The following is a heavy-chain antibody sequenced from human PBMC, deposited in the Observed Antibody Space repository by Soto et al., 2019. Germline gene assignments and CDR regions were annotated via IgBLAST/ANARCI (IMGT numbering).Heavy chain of an antibody. Sequence: ASVKVSCKASGGTFSSYAISWVRQAPGQGLEWMGGIIPIFGTANYAQKFQGRVTITADESTSTAYMELSSLRSEDTAVYYCAPGRVVHYYYYGMDVWGQGTTVTVSS. V-gene: IGHV1-69*13. J-gene: IGHJ6*02. CDR2: IIPIFGTA. D-gene: IGHD2-21*01. CDR1: GGTFSSYA. CDR3: APGRVVHYYYYGMDV.